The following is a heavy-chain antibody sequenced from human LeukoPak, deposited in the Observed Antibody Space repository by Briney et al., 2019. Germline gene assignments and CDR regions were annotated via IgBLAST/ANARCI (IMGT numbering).Heavy chain of an antibody. CDR1: GFTFSSYW. J-gene: IGHJ4*02. Sequence: GGSLRLSCAASGFTFSSYWMSWVRQAPGKGLEWVANIKQDGSEKYYVDSVKGRFTISRDNAKNSLYLQMSSLRAEDTAVYYCARVVWLSVYYFDYWGQGTLVTVSS. CDR3: ARVVWLSVYYFDY. V-gene: IGHV3-7*01. CDR2: IKQDGSEK. D-gene: IGHD3-22*01.